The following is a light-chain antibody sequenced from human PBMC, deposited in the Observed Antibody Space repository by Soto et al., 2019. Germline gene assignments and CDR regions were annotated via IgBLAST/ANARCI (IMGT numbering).Light chain of an antibody. CDR2: EGS. CDR3: CSYAGSSTPV. Sequence: QSALTQPASVSGSPGQSITISCTGTSSDVGSYNLVSWYQQHPGKAPKLMIYEGSKRPSGVSNRFSGSKSGNTASLTISGLQAEDEADYYCCSYAGSSTPVFGGGTKRPS. J-gene: IGLJ3*02. CDR1: SSDVGSYNL. V-gene: IGLV2-23*01.